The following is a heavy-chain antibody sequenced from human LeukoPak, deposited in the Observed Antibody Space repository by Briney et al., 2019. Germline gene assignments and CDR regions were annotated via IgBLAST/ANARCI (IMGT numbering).Heavy chain of an antibody. D-gene: IGHD3-10*01. V-gene: IGHV3-21*01. CDR3: AKDLARGRGVIGINYYYGMDV. Sequence: GGSLRLSCAASGSTFDRNSMTWVRQAPGKGLEWVSSISSFSNYIYYADSVKGRFTISRDNAKKSLYLQMNSLRAEDTAVYYCAKDLARGRGVIGINYYYGMDVWGQGTTVTVSS. J-gene: IGHJ6*02. CDR1: GSTFDRNS. CDR2: ISSFSNYI.